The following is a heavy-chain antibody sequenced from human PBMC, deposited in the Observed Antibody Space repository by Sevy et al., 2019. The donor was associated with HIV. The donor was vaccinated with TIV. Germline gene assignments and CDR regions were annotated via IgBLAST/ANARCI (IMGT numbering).Heavy chain of an antibody. V-gene: IGHV3-43D*03. D-gene: IGHD1-26*01. CDR3: AKDSMKVGATAFYYYGMDV. J-gene: IGHJ6*02. CDR2: ISWDGGST. Sequence: GSLRLSCAASGFTFDDYAMHWVRQAPGKGLEWVSLISWDGGSTYYADSVKGRFTISRDNSKNSLYLQMNSLRAEDTALYYCAKDSMKVGATAFYYYGMDVWGQGTTVTVSS. CDR1: GFTFDDYA.